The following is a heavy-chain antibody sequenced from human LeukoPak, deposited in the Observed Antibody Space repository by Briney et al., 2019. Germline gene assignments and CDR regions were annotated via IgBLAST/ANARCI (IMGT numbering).Heavy chain of an antibody. J-gene: IGHJ3*02. CDR3: ARRSLGYCSGGSCVPRAFDI. Sequence: GGSLRLSCAASGLTFSSYWMTWVRQAPGKGLEWVTNINQDGSEKYYVDSVKGRFTISRDNAKNSLYLQMNSLRAEDTAVYYCARRSLGYCSGGSCVPRAFDIWGQGTMVTVSS. V-gene: IGHV3-7*01. CDR1: GLTFSSYW. D-gene: IGHD2-15*01. CDR2: INQDGSEK.